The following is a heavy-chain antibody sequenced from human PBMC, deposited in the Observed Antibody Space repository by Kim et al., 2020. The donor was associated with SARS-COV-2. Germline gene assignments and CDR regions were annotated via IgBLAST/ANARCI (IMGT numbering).Heavy chain of an antibody. Sequence: GGSLRLSCAASGFTFSSYGMHWVRQAPGKGLEWVAVIWYDGSNKYYADSVKGRFTISRDNSKNTLYLQMNSLRAEDTAVYYCAIGTYYDSSGYSTTGDYWGQGTLVTVSS. CDR1: GFTFSSYG. CDR3: AIGTYYDSSGYSTTGDY. J-gene: IGHJ4*02. V-gene: IGHV3-33*01. CDR2: IWYDGSNK. D-gene: IGHD3-22*01.